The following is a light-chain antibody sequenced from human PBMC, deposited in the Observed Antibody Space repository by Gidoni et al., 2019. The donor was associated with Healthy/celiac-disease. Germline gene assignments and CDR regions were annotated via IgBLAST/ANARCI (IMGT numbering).Light chain of an antibody. CDR1: QSVLYRSNNQNY. CDR2: WAS. Sequence: DIVMTQSPDSLAVSLGERATINCKSIQSVLYRSNNQNYLAWYQQKPGQPPKLLIYWASTRESGVPDRFSGSGSGTDFTLTISSLQAEDVAVYYCQQYYSTLWTFGQGTKVEIK. CDR3: QQYYSTLWT. V-gene: IGKV4-1*01. J-gene: IGKJ1*01.